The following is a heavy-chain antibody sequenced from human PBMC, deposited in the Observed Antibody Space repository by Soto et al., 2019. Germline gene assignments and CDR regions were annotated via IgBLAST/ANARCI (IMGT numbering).Heavy chain of an antibody. D-gene: IGHD7-27*01. CDR3: ARRWGRTFDY. J-gene: IGHJ4*02. CDR1: GGSISSGGYY. Sequence: SETLSLTCTVSGGSISSGGYYWSWIRQHPGKGLEWIGYIYYSGSTYYNPSLKSRVTISVDTSKNQFSLKLSSVTAADTAVYYCARRWGRTFDYWGQGTRVTVSS. CDR2: IYYSGST. V-gene: IGHV4-31*03.